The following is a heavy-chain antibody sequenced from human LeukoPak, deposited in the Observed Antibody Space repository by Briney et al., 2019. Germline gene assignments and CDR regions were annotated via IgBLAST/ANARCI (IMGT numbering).Heavy chain of an antibody. CDR1: GGSISGYY. D-gene: IGHD2-2*03. V-gene: IGHV4-4*07. Sequence: SETLSLTCTVSGGSISGYYWSWIRQPAGKGLEWIGRIYTSGSTNYNPSPKSRVTMSVDRSKKQFSLKLSSVTAADTAVYYCARDGWTNSLDYWGQGTLVTVSS. CDR3: ARDGWTNSLDY. CDR2: IYTSGST. J-gene: IGHJ4*02.